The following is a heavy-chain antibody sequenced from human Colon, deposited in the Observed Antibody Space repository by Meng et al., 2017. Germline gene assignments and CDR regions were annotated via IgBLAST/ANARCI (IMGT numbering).Heavy chain of an antibody. Sequence: QVQLQESGPGLVKPSENLSLTCTVSGGSISSSSYYWGWIRQSPGKGLEWIGSIGHSGFTYYTPSLESRVTVSVDTSRSQFSLELTSVTAADTAVYYCVRSRAWVRTGFDPWGQGTLVTVSS. CDR1: GGSISSSSYY. D-gene: IGHD1/OR15-1a*01. CDR3: VRSRAWVRTGFDP. J-gene: IGHJ5*02. CDR2: IGHSGFT. V-gene: IGHV4-39*01.